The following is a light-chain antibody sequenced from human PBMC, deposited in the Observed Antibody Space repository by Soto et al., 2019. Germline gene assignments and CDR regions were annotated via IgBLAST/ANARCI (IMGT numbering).Light chain of an antibody. J-gene: IGLJ2*01. CDR1: SSDVGGYNY. CDR3: SSYTSSTLV. V-gene: IGLV2-14*01. Sequence: QSVLTQPASVSGSPGQSITISCTGTSSDVGGYNYVSWYQQHPGKAPKLMIYDVSNRPSGVSNRFSGSKSGNTASLTISGLQAEDEADYSCSSYTSSTLVFGGGTQLTLL. CDR2: DVS.